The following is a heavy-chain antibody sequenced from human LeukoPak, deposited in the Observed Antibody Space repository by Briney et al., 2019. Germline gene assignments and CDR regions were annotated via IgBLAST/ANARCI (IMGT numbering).Heavy chain of an antibody. V-gene: IGHV4-59*12. CDR3: ARDQYYYGSGSYPDP. Sequence: SETLSLTCTVSGDSMRSYFWSWIRQPPGKGLEWIGYIYYSGAINYNPFLKSRVTISVDASKNQFSLKLSSVTAADTAVYYCARDQYYYGSGSYPDPWGQGTLVTVSS. D-gene: IGHD3-10*01. CDR1: GDSMRSYF. J-gene: IGHJ5*02. CDR2: IYYSGAI.